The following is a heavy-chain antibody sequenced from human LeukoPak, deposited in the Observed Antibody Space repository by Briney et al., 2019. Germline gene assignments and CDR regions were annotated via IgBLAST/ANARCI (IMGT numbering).Heavy chain of an antibody. CDR1: GGSFSSYY. J-gene: IGHJ6*03. V-gene: IGHV4-34*01. CDR2: MNPSGST. Sequence: SETLSLTCAVYGGSFSSYYRTWIRQTPEKGLEWIGEMNPSGSTNYNPSLKSRVTISVDTSKNQFSLELSSVTAADTAVYYCARGRQDVTMIVVVMTAVSYYLDVWGKGTTVTVS. CDR3: ARGRQDVTMIVVVMTAVSYYLDV. D-gene: IGHD3-22*01.